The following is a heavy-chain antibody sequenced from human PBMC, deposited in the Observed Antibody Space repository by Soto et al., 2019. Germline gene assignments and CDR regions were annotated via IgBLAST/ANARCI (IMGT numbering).Heavy chain of an antibody. J-gene: IGHJ3*02. D-gene: IGHD1-1*01. CDR2: ISSSSSYI. V-gene: IGHV3-21*01. Sequence: AGSLRLSCAASGFTFSSYSMNWVRQAPGKGLEWVSSISSSSSYIYYADSVKGRFTISRDNAKNSLYLQMNSLRAEDTAVYYCARTQYNWNDRAAFDIWGQGTMVTVSS. CDR1: GFTFSSYS. CDR3: ARTQYNWNDRAAFDI.